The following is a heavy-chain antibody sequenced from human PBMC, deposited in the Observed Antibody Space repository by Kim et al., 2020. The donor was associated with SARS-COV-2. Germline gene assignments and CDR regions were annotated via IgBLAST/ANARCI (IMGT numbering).Heavy chain of an antibody. CDR2: IFGSGSST. Sequence: GGSLRLSCAASGFTFSSYSMTWVRQAPGKGLEWVSTIFGSGSSTYSADSAKGRFTISRDDSKKTLYLEMNSLRAEDTAVYYCARNHRTGAWLFFWYFVHWGRGTRVTISS. CDR3: ARNHRTGAWLFFWYFVH. D-gene: IGHD3-3*01. V-gene: IGHV3-23*01. J-gene: IGHJ2*01. CDR1: GFTFSSYS.